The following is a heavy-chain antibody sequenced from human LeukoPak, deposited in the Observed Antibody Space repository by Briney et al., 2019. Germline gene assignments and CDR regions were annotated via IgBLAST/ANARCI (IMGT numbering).Heavy chain of an antibody. Sequence: SGPTLVNPTQILTLTCTFSGFSLSTSGMCVSWIRQPPGKALEWLARIDWDDDKYYSTSLKTRLTISKDTSKNQVVLTMTNMDPVDTATYYCARSFSSSSYYYYYYMDVWGKGTTVTVSS. J-gene: IGHJ6*03. CDR1: GFSLSTSGMC. CDR3: ARSFSSSSYYYYYYMDV. D-gene: IGHD6-6*01. V-gene: IGHV2-70*11. CDR2: IDWDDDK.